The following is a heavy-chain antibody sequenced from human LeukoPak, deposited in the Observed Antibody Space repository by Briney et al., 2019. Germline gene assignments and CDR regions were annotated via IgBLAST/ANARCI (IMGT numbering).Heavy chain of an antibody. D-gene: IGHD6-19*01. CDR1: GFTFSSYG. CDR3: ATGYSSGWYGRLDY. V-gene: IGHV3-30*02. CDR2: IRYDGSNK. Sequence: GGSLRLSCAASGFTFSSYGMHWVRQAPGKGLEWVAFIRYDGSNKYYADSVKARFTLSRDNSKNTMYLQMDTLRAEDTAVYYCATGYSSGWYGRLDYWGQGTLVTVSS. J-gene: IGHJ4*02.